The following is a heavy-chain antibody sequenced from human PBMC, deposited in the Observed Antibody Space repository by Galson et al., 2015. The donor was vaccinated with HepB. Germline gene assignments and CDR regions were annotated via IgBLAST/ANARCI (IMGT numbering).Heavy chain of an antibody. V-gene: IGHV4-39*01. CDR3: ARHRAFGSDWYLDY. J-gene: IGHJ4*02. Sequence: ISSSSYYWGWIRQPPGKGLEWIGSIYYSGSTYYNPSLKSRVTISVDTSKNQFSLKLSSVTAADTAVYYCARHRAFGSDWYLDYWGQGTLVTVSS. CDR1: ISSSSYY. D-gene: IGHD6-19*01. CDR2: IYYSGST.